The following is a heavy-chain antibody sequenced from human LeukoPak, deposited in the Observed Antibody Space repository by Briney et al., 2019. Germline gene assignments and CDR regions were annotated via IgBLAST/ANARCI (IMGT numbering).Heavy chain of an antibody. CDR2: LYHSGAT. Sequence: SETLSLAWNVANRSVGRGGYSWSWFPPPPRKGLDWIGYLYHSGATYYNPSLKSRISIPMDRSKNQFSLRLRSVTAADTAVYFCASSHCGGDCFSSVAFDFWGHGTMVTVSS. V-gene: IGHV4-30-2*01. D-gene: IGHD2-21*02. CDR3: ASSHCGGDCFSSVAFDF. CDR1: NRSVGRGGYS. J-gene: IGHJ3*01.